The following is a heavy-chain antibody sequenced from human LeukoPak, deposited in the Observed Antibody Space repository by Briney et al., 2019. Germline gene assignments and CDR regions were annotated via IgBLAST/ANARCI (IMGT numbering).Heavy chain of an antibody. V-gene: IGHV4-61*02. CDR3: ARDPLYCSGGSCYSTWFDP. CDR2: TYHSGST. D-gene: IGHD2-15*01. Sequence: SQTLSLTCTVSGGSISSGSYYWSWIRQPAGKGLEWIGSTYHSGSTYYNPSLKSRVTISVDTSKNQFSLKLSSVTAADTAVYYCARDPLYCSGGSCYSTWFDPWGQGTLVTVSS. CDR1: GGSISSGSYY. J-gene: IGHJ5*02.